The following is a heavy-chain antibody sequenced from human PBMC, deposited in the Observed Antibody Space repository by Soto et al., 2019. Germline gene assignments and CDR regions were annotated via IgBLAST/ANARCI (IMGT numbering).Heavy chain of an antibody. Sequence: EVQLLESGGGVVQPGGSLRLSCAASGFSFNDYAMTWVRQAPGKGLEWVSAINDDGDSTYYADSVKGRFTISRDNSKNTVFLEMNRLRAEDTAAYHCAKVVVMRAVNDALDIWGQGTMVTVSS. CDR1: GFSFNDYA. V-gene: IGHV3-23*01. CDR3: AKVVVMRAVNDALDI. D-gene: IGHD3-22*01. J-gene: IGHJ3*02. CDR2: INDDGDST.